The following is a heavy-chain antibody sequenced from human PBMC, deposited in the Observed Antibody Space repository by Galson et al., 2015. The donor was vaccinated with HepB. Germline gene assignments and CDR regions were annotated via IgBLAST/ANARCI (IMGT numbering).Heavy chain of an antibody. CDR3: ARNGALGDFDY. J-gene: IGHJ4*02. D-gene: IGHD1-26*01. Sequence: SLRLSCAASGFTFSAQYMTWIRQAPGKGLEWLSYISTSSSTVYADSVKGRFTISRDNAKNTLYLQMNNLRAEDTAVYYCARNGALGDFDYWGQGTLVTVSS. CDR2: ISTSSSTV. CDR1: GFTFSAQY. V-gene: IGHV3-11*06.